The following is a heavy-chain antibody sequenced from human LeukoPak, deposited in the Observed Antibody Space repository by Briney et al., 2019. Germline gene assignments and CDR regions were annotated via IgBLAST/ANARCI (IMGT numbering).Heavy chain of an antibody. J-gene: IGHJ6*02. CDR1: GFTLSSYA. V-gene: IGHV3-23*01. D-gene: IGHD5-18*01. CDR2: ISGSGGST. Sequence: GGSLRLSCAASGFTLSSYAMSWVRQAPGKGLDWVSAISGSGGSTYYADSVKGRFTISRDNSKNTLYLQMNSLRAEDTAVYYFAKGRIQLWFPYGMDVWGQGTTVTVSS. CDR3: AKGRIQLWFPYGMDV.